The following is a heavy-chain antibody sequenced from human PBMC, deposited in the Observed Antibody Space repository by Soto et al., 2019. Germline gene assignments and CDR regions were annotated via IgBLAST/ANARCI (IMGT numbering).Heavy chain of an antibody. D-gene: IGHD6-13*01. Sequence: VESLKISCKGSGYSFTSYLISWVRQMPGKGLEWMGRIDPSDSYTNYSPSFQGHVTISADKSISTAYLQWSSLKASDTAMYYCARRHSSSSAFAPWGQGALVTVSS. J-gene: IGHJ5*02. V-gene: IGHV5-10-1*01. CDR1: GYSFTSYL. CDR2: IDPSDSYT. CDR3: ARRHSSSSAFAP.